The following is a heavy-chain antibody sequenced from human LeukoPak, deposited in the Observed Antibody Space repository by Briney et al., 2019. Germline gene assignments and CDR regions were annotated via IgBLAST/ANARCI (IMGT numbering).Heavy chain of an antibody. Sequence: GGSLRLSCAASGFTVSSNYMSWVRQAPGKGLEWVSVIYSGGSTYYADSVKGRFTISRDNSKNTLYLQMNSLRAEDTAVYYCAREVVTISYAFDIWGQGTMVTVSS. CDR3: AREVVTISYAFDI. CDR1: GFTVSSNY. J-gene: IGHJ3*02. V-gene: IGHV3-53*01. CDR2: IYSGGST. D-gene: IGHD3-9*01.